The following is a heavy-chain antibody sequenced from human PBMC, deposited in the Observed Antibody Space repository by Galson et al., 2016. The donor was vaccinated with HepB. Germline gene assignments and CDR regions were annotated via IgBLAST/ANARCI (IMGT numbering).Heavy chain of an antibody. CDR1: GYIFTSYN. V-gene: IGHV1-8*01. Sequence: SVKVSCKASGYIFTSYNINWVRQAPGQGLEWMGWMNPSSGNTGFAQKFQDRVTLTRNISASTVSMELSSLTSEDTAVYYCARGQTHWKRFDPWGQGTLVTVSS. J-gene: IGHJ5*02. CDR3: ARGQTHWKRFDP. D-gene: IGHD1-1*01. CDR2: MNPSSGNT.